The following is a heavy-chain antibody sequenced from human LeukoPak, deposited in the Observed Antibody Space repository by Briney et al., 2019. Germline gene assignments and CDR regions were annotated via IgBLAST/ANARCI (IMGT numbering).Heavy chain of an antibody. CDR3: AKGGLAERFDS. D-gene: IGHD2-21*01. V-gene: IGHV3-23*01. CDR2: ISGSGGST. Sequence: GSLRLSCAASGFTFSAYAMSWVRQAPGKGLEWVSAISGSGGSTYYANSVKGRFTISRDNSKNTLDLQMNSLRAKDTAVYYCAKGGLAERFDSWGQGTLVTVSS. CDR1: GFTFSAYA. J-gene: IGHJ4*02.